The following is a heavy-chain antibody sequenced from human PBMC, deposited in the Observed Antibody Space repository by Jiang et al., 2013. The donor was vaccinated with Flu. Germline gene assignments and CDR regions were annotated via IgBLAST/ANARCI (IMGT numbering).Heavy chain of an antibody. CDR2: IKQDGSEK. V-gene: IGHV3-7*03. D-gene: IGHD1-26*01. CDR3: ARDLVGATGGY. Sequence: EWVANIKQDGSEKYYVDSVKGRFTISRDSAKNSLYLQMNSLRAEDTAVYYCARDLVGATGGYWGQGTLVTVSS. J-gene: IGHJ4*02.